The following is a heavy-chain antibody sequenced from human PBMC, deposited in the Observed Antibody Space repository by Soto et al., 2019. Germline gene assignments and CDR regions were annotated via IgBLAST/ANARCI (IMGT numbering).Heavy chain of an antibody. CDR1: GFTFSSYA. D-gene: IGHD2-15*01. V-gene: IGHV3-30-3*01. CDR2: ISYDGSNK. Sequence: QVQLVESGGGVVQPGRSLRLSCAASGFTFSSYAMHWVRQAPGKGLEWVAVISYDGSNKYYADSVKGRFTISRDNSKNTLYLQMNSLRAEDPAVYYCARGVCSGGSCYSNYFDYWGQGTPVTVSA. CDR3: ARGVCSGGSCYSNYFDY. J-gene: IGHJ4*02.